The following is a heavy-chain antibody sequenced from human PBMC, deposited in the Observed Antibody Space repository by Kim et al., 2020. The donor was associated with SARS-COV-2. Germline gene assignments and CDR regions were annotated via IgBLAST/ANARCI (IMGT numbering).Heavy chain of an antibody. CDR1: GGTFSSYA. D-gene: IGHD6-6*01. Sequence: SVKVSCKASGGTFSSYAISWVRQAPGQGLEWMGGIIPIFGTANYAQKFQGRVTITADESTSTAYMELSSLRSEDTAVYYCARRIAARPDLLLDYGMDVWGQGTTVTVSS. V-gene: IGHV1-69*13. J-gene: IGHJ6*02. CDR3: ARRIAARPDLLLDYGMDV. CDR2: IIPIFGTA.